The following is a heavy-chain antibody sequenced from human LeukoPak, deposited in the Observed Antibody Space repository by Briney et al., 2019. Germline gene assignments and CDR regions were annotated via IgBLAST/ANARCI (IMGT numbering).Heavy chain of an antibody. J-gene: IGHJ5*02. D-gene: IGHD2-2*01. CDR1: GGSFSGYY. CDR3: ARRYTRYCSSTSCYVDMPVKVLDP. CDR2: INHSGST. V-gene: IGHV4-34*01. Sequence: SETLSLTCAVYGGSFSGYYWSWIRQPPGKGLEWIGEINHSGSTNYNPSLKSRVTISVDTSKNQFSLKLSSVTAADTAVYYCARRYTRYCSSTSCYVDMPVKVLDPWGQGTLVTVSS.